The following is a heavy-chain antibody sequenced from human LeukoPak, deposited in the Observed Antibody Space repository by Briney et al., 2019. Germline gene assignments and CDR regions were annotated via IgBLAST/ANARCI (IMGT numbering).Heavy chain of an antibody. D-gene: IGHD2-21*01. J-gene: IGHJ4*02. CDR3: ASTKGVISYFDY. CDR2: IYSGST. CDR1: GASINTYY. Sequence: PSETLSLTCTVSGASINTYYWSWIRQPPGKPLEWIGYIYSGSTKYDPSLQSRVTISVDTSKNQFSLNLSSVTAADTAVYYCASTKGVISYFDYWGQGTLVIVSS. V-gene: IGHV4-59*01.